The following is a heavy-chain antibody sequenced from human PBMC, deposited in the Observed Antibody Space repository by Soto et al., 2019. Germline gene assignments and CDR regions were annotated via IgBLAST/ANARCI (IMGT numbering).Heavy chain of an antibody. V-gene: IGHV3-33*01. CDR2: IWYDGSNK. CDR1: GFTFGSYG. J-gene: IGHJ6*02. Sequence: PGGSLRLSCAASGFTFGSYGMHWVRQAPGKGLEWVAVIWYDGSNKYYADSVKGRFTISRDNSKNTLYLQMNSLRAEDTAVYYCARDQVVGATTDYYYGMDVWGQGTTVTVSS. D-gene: IGHD1-26*01. CDR3: ARDQVVGATTDYYYGMDV.